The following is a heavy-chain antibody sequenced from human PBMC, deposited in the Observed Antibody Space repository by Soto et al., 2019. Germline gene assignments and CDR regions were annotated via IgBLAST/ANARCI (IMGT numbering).Heavy chain of an antibody. CDR3: LGYCSGGGCYSRGY. Sequence: QVQLVQSGAEVKKPGASVKVSCKASGYSFTSHAMHWVRQAPGQRLEWMGWINAGNGNTKYSQKFQGRVTITRDTSASTAYMELSSLRSEDSGMYYCLGYCSGGGCYSRGYWGQGTLVSVSS. D-gene: IGHD2-15*01. V-gene: IGHV1-3*01. CDR1: GYSFTSHA. J-gene: IGHJ4*02. CDR2: INAGNGNT.